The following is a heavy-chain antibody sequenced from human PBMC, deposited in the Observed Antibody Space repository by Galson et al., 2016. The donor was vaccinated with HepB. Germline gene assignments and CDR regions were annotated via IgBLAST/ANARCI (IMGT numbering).Heavy chain of an antibody. CDR3: AKDRGGRVDTGTLDY. J-gene: IGHJ4*02. Sequence: SLRLSCAASGFIFNSYSMNWVRQAPGEGLEWVSGIGGSDTGTYYADSVRGRFTISRDNSKNTLYLQMNSLRAGDAAVYYCAKDRGGRVDTGTLDYWGQGTLVTVSA. D-gene: IGHD5-18*01. V-gene: IGHV3-23*01. CDR1: GFIFNSYS. CDR2: IGGSDTGT.